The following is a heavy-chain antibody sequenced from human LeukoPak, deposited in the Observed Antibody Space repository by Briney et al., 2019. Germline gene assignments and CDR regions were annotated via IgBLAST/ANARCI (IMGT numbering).Heavy chain of an antibody. D-gene: IGHD4-23*01. V-gene: IGHV1-2*06. CDR3: ASRGTTVVALVN. J-gene: IGHJ4*02. CDR1: GYTFTGYY. Sequence: ASVKVSCKASGYTFTGYYMHWVRQATGQGLEWMGRINPNSGGTNYAQKFQGRVTMTRDTSISTAYMELSRLRSDDTAVYYWASRGTTVVALVNWGQGTLVTVSS. CDR2: INPNSGGT.